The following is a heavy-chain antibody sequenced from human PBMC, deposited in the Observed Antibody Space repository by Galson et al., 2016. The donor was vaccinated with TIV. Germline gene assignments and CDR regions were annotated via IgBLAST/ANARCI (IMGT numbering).Heavy chain of an antibody. CDR3: VRDSVEMVTMEFFFYYMDG. V-gene: IGHV4-61*08. Sequence: ETLSLTCTVSGGSPSGGGHYWSWIRQPPGRGLEWIGQIYQSGGTDYNPSLKSRVTISRDTSKNQFSLRLESVTAADTATYYCVRDSVEMVTMEFFFYYMDGGGQGTPVTGSS. D-gene: IGHD5-24*01. CDR1: GGSPSGGGHY. CDR2: IYQSGGT. J-gene: IGHJ6*03.